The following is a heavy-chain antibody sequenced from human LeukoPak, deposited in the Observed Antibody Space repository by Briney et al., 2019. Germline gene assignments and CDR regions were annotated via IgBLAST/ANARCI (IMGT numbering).Heavy chain of an antibody. V-gene: IGHV3-53*01. Sequence: GGSLRLSCAAAGVTVSTNYMNLVRQAPGKGLEWVSVIYSGGTTYYADSVKGRFTISRDNSKNTLYLQMNTLRAEDTAVYYCARTRGNYQYFDSWGQGTLVTVSS. CDR2: IYSGGTT. CDR1: GVTVSTNY. CDR3: ARTRGNYQYFDS. D-gene: IGHD4-4*01. J-gene: IGHJ4*02.